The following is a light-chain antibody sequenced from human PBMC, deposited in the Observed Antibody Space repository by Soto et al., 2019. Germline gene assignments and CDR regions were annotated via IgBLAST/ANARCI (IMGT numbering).Light chain of an antibody. CDR2: AAS. CDR1: EFLSSSY. Sequence: EIVLTQSPGTLSLSPGERATLSCRASEFLSSSYLVWYQQKPGQAPRLLIYAASRRATGIPDRFSGSGSATEYTLTINTLEPEYFAVYYCQQQGTFGQGTKLDIK. J-gene: IGKJ2*01. V-gene: IGKV3-20*01. CDR3: QQQGT.